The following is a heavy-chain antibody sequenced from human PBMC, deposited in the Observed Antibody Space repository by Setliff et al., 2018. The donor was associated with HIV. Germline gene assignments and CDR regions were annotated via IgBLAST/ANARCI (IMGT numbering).Heavy chain of an antibody. CDR2: VSVYNGNT. CDR3: ATPGVGAGAFDI. D-gene: IGHD3-10*01. Sequence: AASVKVSCKASGYTLTSYDINWVRQAPGQGLEWMGWVSVYNGNTKYAENFQDRLTLTTDASPGTGFMELRGLRSDDTAVYYCATPGVGAGAFDIWGRGTMVTVSS. J-gene: IGHJ3*02. V-gene: IGHV1-18*01. CDR1: GYTLTSYD.